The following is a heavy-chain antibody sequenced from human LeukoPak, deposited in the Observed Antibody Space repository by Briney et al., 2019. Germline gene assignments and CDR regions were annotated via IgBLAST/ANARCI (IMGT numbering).Heavy chain of an antibody. D-gene: IGHD6-13*01. Sequence: GGSVRLSCAASGFTFSSYWMHWVRQAPGKGLVWVSRINNDGSSTSYADSVKGRFTISRDNAKNTLYLQMNSLRAEDTAVYYCARPTKEGSSWYWWFDPWGQGTLVTVSS. CDR3: ARPTKEGSSWYWWFDP. CDR1: GFTFSSYW. CDR2: INNDGSST. J-gene: IGHJ5*02. V-gene: IGHV3-74*01.